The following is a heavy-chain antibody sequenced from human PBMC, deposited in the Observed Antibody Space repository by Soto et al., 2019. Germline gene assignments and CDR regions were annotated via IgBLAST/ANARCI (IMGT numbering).Heavy chain of an antibody. V-gene: IGHV4-31*03. Sequence: QVQLQESGPELVKPSQTLSLTCTVSGGSISSGGYYWSWIRQHPGKGLEWIGYIYYSGSTYYNPYLKSRVTISVDTSKNQFSLKLSSVTAADTAVYYCARDHPRYDILTGSPRDGWFDPWGQGTLVTVSS. D-gene: IGHD3-9*01. J-gene: IGHJ5*02. CDR2: IYYSGST. CDR1: GGSISSGGYY. CDR3: ARDHPRYDILTGSPRDGWFDP.